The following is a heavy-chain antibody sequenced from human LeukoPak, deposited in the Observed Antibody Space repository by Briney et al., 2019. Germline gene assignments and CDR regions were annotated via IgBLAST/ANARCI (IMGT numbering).Heavy chain of an antibody. D-gene: IGHD2-8*01. V-gene: IGHV3-23*01. CDR2: VNGDGAKT. Sequence: GGSLRLSCAGSGFTFSLYAMIWVRQAPGKGLEWVSGVNGDGAKTFYADSVKGRFTISRDNSKNTVYLQMNSLRAEDTAVYYCAKGNIVLMVYAHFDYWGQGTLVTVSS. CDR3: AKGNIVLMVYAHFDY. CDR1: GFTFSLYA. J-gene: IGHJ4*02.